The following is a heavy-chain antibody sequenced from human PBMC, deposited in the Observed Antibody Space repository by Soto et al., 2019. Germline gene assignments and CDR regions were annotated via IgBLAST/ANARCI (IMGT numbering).Heavy chain of an antibody. J-gene: IGHJ6*02. Sequence: PAETLSLTCTVSGGSISSTDHYWVCIGQRPWNGLELLGSIYYAGSTFHNPSLKRRATISVDTSRNQFSLRLSSVTASDTAVYYCARLVFHCLRGSCDDYNFYGLDVWGQGTTVTVSS. CDR2: IYYAGST. D-gene: IGHD2-15*01. CDR3: ARLVFHCLRGSCDDYNFYGLDV. V-gene: IGHV4-39*01. CDR1: GGSISSTDHY.